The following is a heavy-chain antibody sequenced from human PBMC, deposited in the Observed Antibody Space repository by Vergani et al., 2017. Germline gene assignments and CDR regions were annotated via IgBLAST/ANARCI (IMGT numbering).Heavy chain of an antibody. D-gene: IGHD3-3*01. Sequence: EVQLVESGGGLVQPGRSLRLSCAASGFTFDDYAMHWVRQAPGKGLEWVSGISWNSGSIGYADSVKGRFTISRDNAKNSLFLQMNSLRAEDTAVYYCVREETFYDSVSDYLAGYFDHWGQGTLVTVSS. J-gene: IGHJ4*02. CDR1: GFTFDDYA. CDR2: ISWNSGSI. CDR3: VREETFYDSVSDYLAGYFDH. V-gene: IGHV3-9*01.